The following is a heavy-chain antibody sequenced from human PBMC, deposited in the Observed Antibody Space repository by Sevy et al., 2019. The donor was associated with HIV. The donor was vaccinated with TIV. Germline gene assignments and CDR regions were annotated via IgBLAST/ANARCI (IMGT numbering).Heavy chain of an antibody. CDR3: ARAYYGDYPSDAFDI. J-gene: IGHJ3*02. Sequence: GGSLRLSCAASGFTFSYYSMNWVRQAPGKGLQWVSSISSNSSYIYYADSVKGRFTISRDNAKNSLYLQMNSLRAEDTALYYWARAYYGDYPSDAFDIWGQGTMVTVSS. D-gene: IGHD4-17*01. CDR1: GFTFSYYS. CDR2: ISSNSSYI. V-gene: IGHV3-21*04.